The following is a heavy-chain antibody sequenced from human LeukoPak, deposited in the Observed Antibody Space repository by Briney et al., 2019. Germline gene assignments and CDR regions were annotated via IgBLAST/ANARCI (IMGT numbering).Heavy chain of an antibody. CDR2: INPSGGST. CDR3: ARDATVTTPPYYYYYMDV. CDR1: GGTFTHYV. J-gene: IGHJ6*03. Sequence: ASVKVSCKASGGTFTHYVISWVRQAPGQGLEWMGIINPSGGSTSYAQKFQGRVTMTRDMSTSTVYMELSRLRSDDTAVYYCARDATVTTPPYYYYYMDVWGKGTTVTVSS. D-gene: IGHD4-17*01. V-gene: IGHV1-46*01.